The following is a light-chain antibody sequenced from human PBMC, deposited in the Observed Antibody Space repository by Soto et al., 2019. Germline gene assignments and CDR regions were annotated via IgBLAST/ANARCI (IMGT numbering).Light chain of an antibody. V-gene: IGKV3-20*01. CDR1: QSVSSSY. CDR3: QQYGSSPRT. Sequence: EIVLTQSPGTLSLSPGEGAALSCRASQSVSSSYLAWYQQKPGQAPRLLIYGASSRATGIPDRFSGSGSGTDFTLTISRLEPEDFAVYYCQQYGSSPRTFGQGTKVAIK. CDR2: GAS. J-gene: IGKJ1*01.